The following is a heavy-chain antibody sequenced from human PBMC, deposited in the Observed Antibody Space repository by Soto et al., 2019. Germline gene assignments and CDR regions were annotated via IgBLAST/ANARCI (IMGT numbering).Heavy chain of an antibody. CDR1: GYNFAGYW. J-gene: IGHJ4*02. V-gene: IGHV5-51*01. Sequence: GEPLKISCKGSGYNFAGYWIAWVRQMPGKGLELMGIIYPSDSDTRYRPSFQGQVTISADKSISSAYLQWSSLRASDTAMYYCARGGVSTRTFDYWGQGTPVTVSS. CDR3: ARGGVSTRTFDY. CDR2: IYPSDSDT. D-gene: IGHD3-3*01.